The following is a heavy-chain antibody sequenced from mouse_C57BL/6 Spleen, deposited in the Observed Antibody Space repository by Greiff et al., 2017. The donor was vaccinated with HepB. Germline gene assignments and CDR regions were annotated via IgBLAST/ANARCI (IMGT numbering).Heavy chain of an antibody. CDR2: IYPGDGDT. V-gene: IGHV1-82*01. Sequence: QVQLQQSGPELVKPGASVKISCKASGYSFSSYWMNWVKQRPGKGLEWIGRIYPGDGDTNYNGKFKGKATLTETKSTSTAYMQLSSLTSEDSAVYFCARVHGGYYVDYWGQGTTLTVSS. CDR1: GYSFSSYW. CDR3: ARVHGGYYVDY. J-gene: IGHJ2*01.